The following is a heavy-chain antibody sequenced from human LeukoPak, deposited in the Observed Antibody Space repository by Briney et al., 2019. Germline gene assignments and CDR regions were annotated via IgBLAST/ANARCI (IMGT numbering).Heavy chain of an antibody. CDR1: GGSISSSSHS. Sequence: SETLSLTCTVSGGSISSSSHSWGWIRQPPGKGLEWTGPIYYTGRTYYNPSLESRLTISVDTSKNQFSLKLTSVTAADTAIYYCAQSLGSGNWIGNWFDPWGQGTLVTVSS. V-gene: IGHV4-39*01. D-gene: IGHD1-1*01. CDR2: IYYTGRT. CDR3: AQSLGSGNWIGNWFDP. J-gene: IGHJ5*02.